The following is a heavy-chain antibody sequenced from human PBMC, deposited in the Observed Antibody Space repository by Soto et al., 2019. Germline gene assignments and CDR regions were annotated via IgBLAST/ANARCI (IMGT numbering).Heavy chain of an antibody. V-gene: IGHV3-11*01. J-gene: IGHJ4*02. CDR1: GFTFSDYY. CDR2: ISSSGSTI. CDR3: ASWFYRSGWYLY. Sequence: QVQLVESGGGLVKPGGSLRLSCAASGFTFSDYYMSWIRQAPGKGLEGVSYISSSGSTIYYADSVKGRFTISGDNGKNSLYLQMNSLRAEDKAVYYCASWFYRSGWYLYWGQGTLVTVSS. D-gene: IGHD6-19*01.